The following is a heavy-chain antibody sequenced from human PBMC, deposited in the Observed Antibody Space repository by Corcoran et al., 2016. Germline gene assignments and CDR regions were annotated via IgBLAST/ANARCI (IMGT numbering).Heavy chain of an antibody. V-gene: IGHV1-18*01. D-gene: IGHD2-2*01. CDR1: GYTFTSYG. Sequence: QVQLVQSGAEVKKPGASVKVSCKASGYTFTSYGISWVRQAPGQGLEWMGWISAYNGNTNYAQKLQGKVTMTTDTSTSTAYMEPRSLRSDDTAVYYWARDFDVVPAASSDVWGQGTTVTFSS. CDR2: ISAYNGNT. CDR3: ARDFDVVPAASSDV. J-gene: IGHJ6*02.